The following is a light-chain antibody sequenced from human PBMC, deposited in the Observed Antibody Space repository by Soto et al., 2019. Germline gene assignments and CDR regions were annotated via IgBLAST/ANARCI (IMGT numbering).Light chain of an antibody. J-gene: IGLJ2*01. CDR2: EVN. CDR1: SSDVGAYNY. V-gene: IGLV2-8*01. Sequence: QSVLTQPPSASGSPGQSVTISCTGTSSDVGAYNYVSWYQQYPGKAPKLMIYEVNKRPSGVPDRFSGSESGNTASLTVSGLQAEDEADYYCSSDTGSNNLGVFGGGTKLTVL. CDR3: SSDTGSNNLGV.